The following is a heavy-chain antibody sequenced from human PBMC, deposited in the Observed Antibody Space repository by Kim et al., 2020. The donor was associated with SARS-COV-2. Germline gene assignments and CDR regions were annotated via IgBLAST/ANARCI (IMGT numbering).Heavy chain of an antibody. CDR1: GGSISSSSYY. V-gene: IGHV4-39*01. CDR3: ASYYYDSSGYLFDL. Sequence: SETLSLTCTVSGGSISSSSYYWGWIRQPPGKGLEWIGSIYYSGSTYYNPSLKSRVTISVDTSKNQFSLKLSSVTAADTAVYYCASYYYDSSGYLFDLWGRGTLVTVSS. CDR2: IYYSGST. J-gene: IGHJ2*01. D-gene: IGHD3-22*01.